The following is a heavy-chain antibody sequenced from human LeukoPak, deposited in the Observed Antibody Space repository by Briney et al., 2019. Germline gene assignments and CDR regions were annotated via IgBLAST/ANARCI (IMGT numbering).Heavy chain of an antibody. V-gene: IGHV1-69*13. J-gene: IGHJ6*02. D-gene: IGHD6-19*01. Sequence: GASVKVSCKASGGTFSSYAISWVRQAPGQGFEWMGGIIPIFGTANYAQKFQGRVTITADESTSTAYMELSSLRSEDTAVYYCARDPIAVAGYYYYYGMDVWGQGTTVTVSS. CDR1: GGTFSSYA. CDR2: IIPIFGTA. CDR3: ARDPIAVAGYYYYYGMDV.